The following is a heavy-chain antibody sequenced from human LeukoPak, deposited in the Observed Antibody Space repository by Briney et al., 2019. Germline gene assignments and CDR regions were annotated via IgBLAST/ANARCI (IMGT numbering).Heavy chain of an antibody. J-gene: IGHJ6*03. CDR2: ISGSGGST. Sequence: GGSLRLSCAASGFTFSSYAMSWVRQAPGKGLEWVSAISGSGGSTYYADSVKGRFTISRDNSKNSPYLQMNSLRAEDTAVYYCARSRVTRGYHMDVWGKGTTVTVSS. V-gene: IGHV3-23*01. CDR3: ARSRVTRGYHMDV. CDR1: GFTFSSYA. D-gene: IGHD4-23*01.